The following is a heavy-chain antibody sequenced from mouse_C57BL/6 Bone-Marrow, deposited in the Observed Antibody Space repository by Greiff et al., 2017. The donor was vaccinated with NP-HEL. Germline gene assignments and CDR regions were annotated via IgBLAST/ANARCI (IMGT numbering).Heavy chain of an antibody. CDR3: AIFTTVVAPNY. Sequence: QVQLQQPGAELVMPGASVKLSCKASGYTFTSYWMHWVKQRPGQGLEWIGEIDPSDSYTNYNQKFKGKSTLTVDKSSSTAYMQLSSLTSEDSAVYYCAIFTTVVAPNYWGQGTTLTVSS. D-gene: IGHD1-1*01. J-gene: IGHJ2*01. CDR2: IDPSDSYT. V-gene: IGHV1-69*01. CDR1: GYTFTSYW.